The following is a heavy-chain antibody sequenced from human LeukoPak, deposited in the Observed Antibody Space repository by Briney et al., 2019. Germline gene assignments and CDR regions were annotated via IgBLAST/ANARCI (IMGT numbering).Heavy chain of an antibody. V-gene: IGHV3-30*04. D-gene: IGHD3-10*01. CDR1: GFTFSSYA. J-gene: IGHJ4*02. CDR3: ARDSTYYYDSGSSGPHYFDN. Sequence: SGRSLRLSCAASGFTFSSYAMHWVRQAPGKGLEWVAVISYDGSNKYYADSVKGRFTISRDNSKNTLYLQLNSLRAEDTAVYYCARDSTYYYDSGSSGPHYFDNWGQGTLVTVSS. CDR2: ISYDGSNK.